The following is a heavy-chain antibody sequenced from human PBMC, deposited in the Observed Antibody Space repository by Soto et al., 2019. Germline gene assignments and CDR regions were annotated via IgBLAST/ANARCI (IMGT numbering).Heavy chain of an antibody. V-gene: IGHV4-30-4*01. D-gene: IGHD3-22*01. CDR1: GGSISSGDYY. CDR3: ARDQARADPDYYDSSGYYYRTNQYYYYGMDV. Sequence: PSETLSLTCTVSGGSISSGDYYWSWIRQPPGKGLEWIGYIYYSGSTYYNPSLKSRVTISVDTSKNQFSLKLSSVTAADTAVYYCARDQARADPDYYDSSGYYYRTNQYYYYGMDVWGQGTTVTVSS. CDR2: IYYSGST. J-gene: IGHJ6*02.